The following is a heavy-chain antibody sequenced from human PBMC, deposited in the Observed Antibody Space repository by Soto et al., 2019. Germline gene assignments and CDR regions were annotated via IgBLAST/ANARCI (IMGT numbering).Heavy chain of an antibody. Sequence: PSQTLSLPCVISGDSVSSNGACWNWIRQSPSRGLQWLGRIYYRSKWFHDYAASVESRMAINPDTSRNQFSLQLNYVTPEDTAVDYCARVHCSAGTCLDGLDFWGQGTTVTVSS. V-gene: IGHV6-1*01. CDR1: GDSVSSNGAC. CDR3: ARVHCSAGTCLDGLDF. D-gene: IGHD2-15*01. J-gene: IGHJ6*02. CDR2: IYYRSKWFH.